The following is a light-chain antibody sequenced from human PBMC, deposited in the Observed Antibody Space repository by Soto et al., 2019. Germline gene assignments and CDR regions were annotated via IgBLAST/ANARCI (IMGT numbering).Light chain of an antibody. J-gene: IGKJ1*01. Sequence: EPASISCMSSQSLLHSNGYNYLDWYLQKPGQSPQLLIYLGSNRASGVPDRFSGSGSGTDFTLKISRVEAEDVGVYYCMQPLQSWTFGQGTKVDIK. CDR3: MQPLQSWT. CDR1: QSLLHSNGYNY. V-gene: IGKV2-28*01. CDR2: LGS.